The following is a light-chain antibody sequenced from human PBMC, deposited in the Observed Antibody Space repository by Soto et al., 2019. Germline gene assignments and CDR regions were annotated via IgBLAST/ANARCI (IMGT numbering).Light chain of an antibody. Sequence: EIVMTQSPATLSVSLGERATLSCRASQSVSSNLAWYQLKPGQAPRLLIYGASTRATGIPARFSGSGSGTEFTLTISSLQSEDFAVYHCQHYNNWPITFGQGTRLEI. CDR1: QSVSSN. CDR2: GAS. CDR3: QHYNNWPIT. J-gene: IGKJ5*01. V-gene: IGKV3-15*01.